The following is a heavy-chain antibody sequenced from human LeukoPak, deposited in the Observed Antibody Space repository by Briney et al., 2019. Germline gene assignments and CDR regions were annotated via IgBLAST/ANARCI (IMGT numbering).Heavy chain of an antibody. D-gene: IGHD5-18*01. J-gene: IGHJ4*02. CDR2: IIPIFGTA. CDR3: AIRGYSYGFEIDY. V-gene: IGHV1-69*05. Sequence: SVKASCKASGGTFSSYAISWVRQAPGQGLEWMGGIIPIFGTANYAQKFQGRGTITTDESTSTAYMELSSLRSEDTAVYYCAIRGYSYGFEIDYWGQGTLVTVSS. CDR1: GGTFSSYA.